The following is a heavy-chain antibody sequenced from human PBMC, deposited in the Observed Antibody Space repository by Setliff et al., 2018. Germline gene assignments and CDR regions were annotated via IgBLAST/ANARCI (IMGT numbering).Heavy chain of an antibody. Sequence: GESLTISCTASGFMFSIYSMNWVRQAPGKGLEWVSFISSSSTHIYNADSVKGRFTISRDNAKNSLFLQMNSLRAEDTAVYYCARRSGWYEGTFDIWGQGTTVTVSS. CDR1: GFMFSIYS. J-gene: IGHJ3*02. D-gene: IGHD6-19*01. CDR3: ARRSGWYEGTFDI. V-gene: IGHV3-21*01. CDR2: ISSSSTHI.